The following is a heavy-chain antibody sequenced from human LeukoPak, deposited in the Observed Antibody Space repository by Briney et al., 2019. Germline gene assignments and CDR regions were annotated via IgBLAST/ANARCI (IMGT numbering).Heavy chain of an antibody. CDR2: INPNSGGT. CDR1: GYTFTGYF. V-gene: IGHV1-2*02. J-gene: IGHJ4*02. CDR3: TRDVPGYSSDFDF. Sequence: GASVKVSCKASGYTFTGYFMHWVRQAPGQGLEWMGWINPNSGGTNYAQKFQGRVTMTRDTSISTAYMELSRLTSDDTAVYYCTRDVPGYSSDFDFWGQGTLVTVS. D-gene: IGHD6-19*01.